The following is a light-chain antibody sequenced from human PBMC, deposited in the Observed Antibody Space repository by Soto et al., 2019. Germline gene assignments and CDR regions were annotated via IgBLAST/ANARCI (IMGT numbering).Light chain of an antibody. Sequence: EIVVTQSPGILSVSPGDRATLSCRASQSVSTNLAWYQQKPGQAPTLLIYAASTRATGIPARFTGSGSGTEFTLTISSLQSEDFVVYYCQEYSKWPLFTFGPGTRVDIK. CDR2: AAS. J-gene: IGKJ3*01. CDR3: QEYSKWPLFT. V-gene: IGKV3-15*01. CDR1: QSVSTN.